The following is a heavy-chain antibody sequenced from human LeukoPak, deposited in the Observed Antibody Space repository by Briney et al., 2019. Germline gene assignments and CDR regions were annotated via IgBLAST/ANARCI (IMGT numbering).Heavy chain of an antibody. D-gene: IGHD6-6*01. V-gene: IGHV1-18*01. J-gene: IGHJ5*02. CDR2: ISAYNGNT. CDR1: GYTFTSYG. CDR3: ARDKKYSSSSSWFDP. Sequence: ASVKVSCKASGYTFTSYGISWVRQAPGQGLEWMGWISAYNGNTNYAQKLQGRVTMTTDTSTSTAYMELRSLRSDDTAVYYCARDKKYSSSSSWFDPWGQGTLVTVSS.